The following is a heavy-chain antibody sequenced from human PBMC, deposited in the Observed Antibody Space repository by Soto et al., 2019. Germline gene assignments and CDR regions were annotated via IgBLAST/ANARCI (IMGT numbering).Heavy chain of an antibody. CDR3: ARAAAAGTDFGY. J-gene: IGHJ4*02. CDR1: GGSISSGGYY. CDR2: IYYSGST. D-gene: IGHD6-13*01. V-gene: IGHV4-31*03. Sequence: PSETLSLTCTVSGGSISSGGYYWSWIRQHPGKGLEWIGYIYYSGSTYYNPSLKSRVTISVDTSKNQFSLKLSSVTAADTAVYYCARAAAAGTDFGYWGQGTLVTVSS.